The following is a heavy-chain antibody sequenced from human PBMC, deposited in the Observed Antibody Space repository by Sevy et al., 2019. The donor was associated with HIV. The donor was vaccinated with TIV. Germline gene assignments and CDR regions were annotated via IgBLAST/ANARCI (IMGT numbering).Heavy chain of an antibody. D-gene: IGHD3-22*01. CDR1: GFTFSNAW. CDR2: IKSKTDGGTT. CDR3: TTDRGTYYYDSSGYHGIDY. V-gene: IGHV3-15*01. Sequence: GGSLRLSCAASGFTFSNAWMSWVRQAPGKGLEWVGRIKSKTDGGTTDYAAPVKGRFTISRDDSKNTLYLQMNSLKTEDTAVYYCTTDRGTYYYDSSGYHGIDYWGQGTLVTVS. J-gene: IGHJ4*02.